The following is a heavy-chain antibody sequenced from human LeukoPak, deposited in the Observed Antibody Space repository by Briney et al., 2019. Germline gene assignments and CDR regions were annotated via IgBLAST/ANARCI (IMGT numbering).Heavy chain of an antibody. CDR2: ITSTSNHI. CDR1: GFTFSTYD. V-gene: IGHV3-21*01. CDR3: ARVSRGFGELGFDY. Sequence: GRCPRLSRVPSGFTFSTYDMNCVRQAPGEWLEWVSAITSTSNHINYADSVKGRFTISRDSANNSLYLQMNSLRAEDTAVYYCARVSRGFGELGFDYWGQGTLVTVSS. D-gene: IGHD3-10*01. J-gene: IGHJ4*02.